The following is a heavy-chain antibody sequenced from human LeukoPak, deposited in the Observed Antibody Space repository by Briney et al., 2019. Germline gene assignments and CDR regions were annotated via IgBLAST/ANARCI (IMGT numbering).Heavy chain of an antibody. CDR3: GRGGGLDV. D-gene: IGHD3-16*01. V-gene: IGHV3-7*03. CDR1: GFTFSSYW. Sequence: GGSLRLSCAASGFTFSSYWMNWARQAPGKGLEWVASINHNGNVNYYVDSVKGRFTISRDNAKNSLYLKMSNLRAEDTAVYFCGRGGGLDVGGQGSTVTVSS. J-gene: IGHJ6*02. CDR2: INHNGNVN.